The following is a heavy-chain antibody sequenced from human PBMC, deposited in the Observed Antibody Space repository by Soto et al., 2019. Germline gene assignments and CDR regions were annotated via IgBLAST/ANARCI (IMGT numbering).Heavy chain of an antibody. CDR2: ISGGGTTT. CDR1: GFSFSSFS. CDR3: ARLGDYGSGSY. D-gene: IGHD3-10*01. J-gene: IGHJ4*02. V-gene: IGHV3-48*04. Sequence: EVHLVESGGDLVQPGGSLRLSCAASGFSFSSFSMNWVRQAPGKGLEWVSYISGGGTTTYYADSVKGRLTISRDDAKNSLHLQMNSLQAEDTAVYYCARLGDYGSGSYWGQGTLVTVSS.